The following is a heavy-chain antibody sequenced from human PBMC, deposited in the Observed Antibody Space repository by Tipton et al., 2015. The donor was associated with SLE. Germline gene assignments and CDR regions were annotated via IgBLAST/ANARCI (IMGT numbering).Heavy chain of an antibody. D-gene: IGHD3-10*01. CDR1: GFTVSSNY. V-gene: IGHV3-53*01. J-gene: IGHJ6*03. CDR3: AKCRGDWASETYYNFLHALYMDV. CDR2: IYSGGST. Sequence: VQLVQSGGGLVQPGGSLRLSCAASGFTVSSNYMSWVRQAPGKGLEWVSVIYSGGSTYYADSVKGRFTISRDNSKNTLFLQMDSLRAEDTAVYYCAKCRGDWASETYYNFLHALYMDVWGKGTTVTVSS.